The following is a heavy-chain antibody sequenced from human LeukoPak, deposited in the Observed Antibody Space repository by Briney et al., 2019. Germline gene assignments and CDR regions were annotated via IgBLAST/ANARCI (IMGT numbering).Heavy chain of an antibody. Sequence: ASVKVSCKASGYTFTGYYMHWVRQAPGQGLEWIGWINPNSGGTNYAQKFQGRVTMTRDTSISTAYMELSRLRSDDTAVYYCAAHRYSGSFLFDYWGQGTLVTVSS. CDR2: INPNSGGT. CDR1: GYTFTGYY. CDR3: AAHRYSGSFLFDY. D-gene: IGHD1-26*01. J-gene: IGHJ4*02. V-gene: IGHV1-2*02.